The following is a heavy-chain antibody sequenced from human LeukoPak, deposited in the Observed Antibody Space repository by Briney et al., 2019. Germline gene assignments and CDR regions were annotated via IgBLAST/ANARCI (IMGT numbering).Heavy chain of an antibody. D-gene: IGHD3-22*01. CDR1: GGSISSSSYY. CDR2: IYTSGST. Sequence: PSETLSLTCTVSGGSISSSSYYWSWIRQPAGKGLEWIGRIYTSGSTNYNPSLKSRVTISVDTSKNQFSLKLSSVTAADTAVYYCARGLFYYDSSGYSNYFDYWGQGTLVTVSS. V-gene: IGHV4-61*02. J-gene: IGHJ4*02. CDR3: ARGLFYYDSSGYSNYFDY.